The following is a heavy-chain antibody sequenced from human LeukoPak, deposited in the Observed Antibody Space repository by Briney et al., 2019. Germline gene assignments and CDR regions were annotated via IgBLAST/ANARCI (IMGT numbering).Heavy chain of an antibody. CDR3: ARRAGAYSHPYDY. J-gene: IGHJ4*02. D-gene: IGHD4/OR15-4a*01. CDR2: ISGSGGST. V-gene: IGHV3-23*01. Sequence: GGSLRLSCAASGFTFISYAMSWVRQAPVKWLEWVSIISGSGGSTYYADSVKGRFTISRDNSKNTLYLQMNSLRAEDTAVYYCARRAGAYSHPYDYWGQGTLVTVSS. CDR1: GFTFISYA.